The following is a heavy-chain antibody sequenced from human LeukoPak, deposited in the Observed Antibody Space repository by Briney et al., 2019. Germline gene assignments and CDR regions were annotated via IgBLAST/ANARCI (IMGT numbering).Heavy chain of an antibody. V-gene: IGHV1-3*01. J-gene: IGHJ4*02. Sequence: ASVKVFCKASGGTFSSYAISWVRQAPGQGLEWMGWINAGNGNTKYSQKFQGRVTITRDTSASTAYMELSSLRSEDTAVYYCARGSALVGASFDYWGQGTLVTVSS. CDR2: INAGNGNT. CDR3: ARGSALVGASFDY. CDR1: GGTFSSYA. D-gene: IGHD1-26*01.